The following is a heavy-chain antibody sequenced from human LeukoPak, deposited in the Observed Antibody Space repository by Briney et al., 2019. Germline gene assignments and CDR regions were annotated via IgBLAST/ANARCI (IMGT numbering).Heavy chain of an antibody. J-gene: IGHJ4*02. Sequence: SVKVSCKASGGTFSSYAISWVRQAPGQGLEWMGGIIPILGTANYAQKFQGRVTITADESTSTAYMELSSLRSEDTAVYYCARVAYCGGDCYSLVYWGQGTLVTVSS. CDR1: GGTFSSYA. V-gene: IGHV1-69*13. D-gene: IGHD2-21*02. CDR3: ARVAYCGGDCYSLVY. CDR2: IIPILGTA.